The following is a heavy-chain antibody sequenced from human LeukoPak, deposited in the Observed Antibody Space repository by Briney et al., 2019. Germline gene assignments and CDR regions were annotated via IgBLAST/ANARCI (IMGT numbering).Heavy chain of an antibody. J-gene: IGHJ6*03. CDR3: ARSDFGDYYYYYMDV. CDR2: ISSSGSTI. D-gene: IGHD3-3*01. Sequence: GGSLRLSCAASGFTFSSYGMNWVRQAPGKGLEWVSYISSSGSTIYYADSVKGRFTISRDNAKNSLYLQMNSLRAEDTAVYYCARSDFGDYYYYYMDVWGKGTTVTVSS. CDR1: GFTFSSYG. V-gene: IGHV3-48*03.